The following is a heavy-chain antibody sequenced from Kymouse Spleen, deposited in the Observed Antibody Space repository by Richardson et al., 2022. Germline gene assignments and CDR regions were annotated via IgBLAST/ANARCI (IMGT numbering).Heavy chain of an antibody. CDR3: AKERGSSPFDY. Sequence: QVQLVESGGGVVQPGRSLRLSCAASGFTFSSYGMHWVRQAPGKGLEWVAVISYDGSNKYYADSVKGRFTISRDNSKNTLYLQMNSLRAEDTAVYYCAKERGSSPFDYWGQGTLVTVSS. CDR2: ISYDGSNK. J-gene: IGHJ4*02. V-gene: IGHV3-30*18. D-gene: IGHD6-6*01. CDR1: GFTFSSYG.